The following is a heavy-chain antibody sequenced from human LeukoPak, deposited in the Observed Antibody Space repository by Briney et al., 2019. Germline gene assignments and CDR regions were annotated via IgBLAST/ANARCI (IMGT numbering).Heavy chain of an antibody. CDR1: GFTFSSYA. CDR2: ISDNGGRI. V-gene: IGHV3-23*01. D-gene: IGHD3-3*01. CDR3: AKPRVTDFWSGSTSGGDY. J-gene: IGHJ4*02. Sequence: GGSLRLSCAASGFTFSSYAMSWVRQAPGKGLDWVSAISDNGGRIYYADSVKGRFTISRNNSKNTLYLQMTSLRAEDTAVYYCAKPRVTDFWSGSTSGGDYWGQGTLVTVSS.